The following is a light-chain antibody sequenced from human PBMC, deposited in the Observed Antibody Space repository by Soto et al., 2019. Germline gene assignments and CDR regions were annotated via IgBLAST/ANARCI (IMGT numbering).Light chain of an antibody. CDR3: XXXSGPPYT. CDR1: QGIRNY. CDR2: TAS. V-gene: IGKV1-27*01. Sequence: DIQMTQSPSSLSASVGDRVTITCRASQGIRNYLAWYQQKPGKVPKLLIYTASTLQSGVPSRFSGSGSGTDFTLTISSLQXEDXXXXXXXXXSGPPYTFGQGTKLEIK. J-gene: IGKJ2*01.